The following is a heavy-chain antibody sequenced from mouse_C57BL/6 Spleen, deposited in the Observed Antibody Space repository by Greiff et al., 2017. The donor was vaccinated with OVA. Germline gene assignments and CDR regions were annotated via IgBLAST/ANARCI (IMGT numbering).Heavy chain of an antibody. CDR3: ARVHGSSYSLAY. D-gene: IGHD1-1*01. J-gene: IGHJ2*01. CDR2: IHPNSGST. Sequence: VQLQQPGAELVKPGASVKLSCKASGYTFTSYWMHWVKQRPGQGLEWIGMIHPNSGSTNYNEKFKSKATLTVDKSSSTAYMQLSSLTSEDSAVYYCARVHGSSYSLAYWGQGTTRTVSS. CDR1: GYTFTSYW. V-gene: IGHV1-64*01.